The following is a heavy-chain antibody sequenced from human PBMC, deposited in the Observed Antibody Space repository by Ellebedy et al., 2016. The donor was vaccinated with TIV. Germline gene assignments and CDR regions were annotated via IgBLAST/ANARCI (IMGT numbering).Heavy chain of an antibody. D-gene: IGHD1-26*01. CDR3: ARVAASTTNYFDY. J-gene: IGHJ4*02. V-gene: IGHV4-38-2*02. CDR1: GYSISRAYY. Sequence: SETLSLXCNVSGYSISRAYYWGWIRQPPGKRLEWIGIIYHSGSTYYNPSLKSRVTISVDTSKNQFSLKVSSVTAADTAVYYCARVAASTTNYFDYWGQGTRVTVSS. CDR2: IYHSGST.